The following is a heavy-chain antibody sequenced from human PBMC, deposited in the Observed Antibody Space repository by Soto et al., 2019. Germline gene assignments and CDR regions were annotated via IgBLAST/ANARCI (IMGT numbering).Heavy chain of an antibody. D-gene: IGHD3-16*01. V-gene: IGHV3-7*03. CDR3: AKGGHIDF. CDR2: IKADGSET. Sequence: XESLRLSSVASGFIFSTYCMSWVRQVPGTGLEWVANIKADGSETHYVDSVRGRFTISRDNAKTSLYLQVNSLRAEDTDVYYCAKGGHIDFCGQGTLVTVSS. CDR1: GFIFSTYC. J-gene: IGHJ4*02.